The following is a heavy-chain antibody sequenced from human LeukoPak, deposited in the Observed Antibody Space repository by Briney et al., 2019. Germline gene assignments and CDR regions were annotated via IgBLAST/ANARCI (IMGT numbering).Heavy chain of an antibody. CDR3: ARGTKTYTRKNWFDP. CDR2: FDPEDGET. CDR1: GYMFTELC. D-gene: IGHD2-2*02. V-gene: IGHV1-24*01. J-gene: IGHJ5*02. Sequence: ASVKVSCKVSGYMFTELCMHWVRQAPGKGLEWMGNFDPEDGETVYAQKFQGRVTMTEDTSTDTAYMELSSLRSEDTAVYYCARGTKTYTRKNWFDPWGQGTLVTVSS.